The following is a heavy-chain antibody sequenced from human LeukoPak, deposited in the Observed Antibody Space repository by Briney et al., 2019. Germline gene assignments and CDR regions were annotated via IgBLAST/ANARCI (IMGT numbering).Heavy chain of an antibody. CDR3: ASSITMVRGIIALNFDY. CDR2: IYYSGST. J-gene: IGHJ4*02. Sequence: SETLSLTCTVSGGSISSSNYYWGWICQPPGKGLEWIGSIYYSGSTYYNPSLKSRVTISVDTSKNQFSLKLSSVTAADTAVYYCASSITMVRGIIALNFDYWGQGTLVTVSS. CDR1: GGSISSSNYY. D-gene: IGHD3-10*01. V-gene: IGHV4-39*01.